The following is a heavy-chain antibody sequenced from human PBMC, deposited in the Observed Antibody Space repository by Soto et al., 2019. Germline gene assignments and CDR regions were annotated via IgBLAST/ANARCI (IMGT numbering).Heavy chain of an antibody. D-gene: IGHD6-19*01. Sequence: GGSLRLSCAASGFTFDDYAMHWVRQAPGKGLEWVSGISWNSGSIGYADSVKGRFTISRDNSKNSLYLQMNSLRAEDTALYYCAKDQGGIAVAWTFAYWGQGTLVTVSS. CDR2: ISWNSGSI. CDR3: AKDQGGIAVAWTFAY. J-gene: IGHJ4*02. CDR1: GFTFDDYA. V-gene: IGHV3-9*01.